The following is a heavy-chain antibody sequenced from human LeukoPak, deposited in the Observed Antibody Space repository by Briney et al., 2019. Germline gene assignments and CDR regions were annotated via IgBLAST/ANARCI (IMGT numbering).Heavy chain of an antibody. CDR2: IYSGGST. CDR3: AKDRGSHYYYYPMDV. Sequence: PGGSLRLSCAASGFTVSSNYMSWVRQAPGKGLEWVSVIYSGGSTYYADSVKGRFTISRDNSKNTLYLQMNSLRAEDTAVYYCAKDRGSHYYYYPMDVWGQGTAVTVSS. J-gene: IGHJ6*02. CDR1: GFTVSSNY. V-gene: IGHV3-66*01. D-gene: IGHD2-15*01.